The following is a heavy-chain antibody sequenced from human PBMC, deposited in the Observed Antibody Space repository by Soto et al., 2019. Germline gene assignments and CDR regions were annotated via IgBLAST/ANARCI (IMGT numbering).Heavy chain of an antibody. Sequence: QVQLVESGGGVVQPGRSLRLSCAASGFTFSSYGMHWVRQAPGKGLEWVAVISYDGSNKYYADSVKGRFTISRDNSKNPLYLQMNSLRAEDTAVYYCAKVGATVTTWDYWGQGTLVTVSS. CDR2: ISYDGSNK. CDR1: GFTFSSYG. D-gene: IGHD4-17*01. J-gene: IGHJ4*02. V-gene: IGHV3-30*18. CDR3: AKVGATVTTWDY.